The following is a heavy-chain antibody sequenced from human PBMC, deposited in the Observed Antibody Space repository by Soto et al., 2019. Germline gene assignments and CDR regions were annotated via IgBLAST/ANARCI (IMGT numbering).Heavy chain of an antibody. V-gene: IGHV5-51*01. Sequence: PGESLKISSKGSEFSFTTYGIAWVRQMPGKGLEWMGIIYPGDSKTTYSPSFQGQVTISADKSISTAYLQWSSLKASDTAVYYCATESVDTAMEHRIGMDVWGQGTTVTVSS. D-gene: IGHD5-18*01. CDR3: ATESVDTAMEHRIGMDV. CDR2: IYPGDSKT. J-gene: IGHJ6*02. CDR1: EFSFTTYG.